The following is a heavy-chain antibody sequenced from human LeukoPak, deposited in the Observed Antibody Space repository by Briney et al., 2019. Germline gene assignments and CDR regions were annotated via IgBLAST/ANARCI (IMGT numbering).Heavy chain of an antibody. CDR1: GGSISSSTYS. CDR3: ARSRKYGAVTTYSWFDP. Sequence: SETLSLTCTVSGGSISSSTYSWGWIRQPPGRGLEWIASVSYTGSTTYNPSLKSRVTISVDTSKTQFSPKLSSVTAADTAVYYCARSRKYGAVTTYSWFDPWGRGTLVIVSS. J-gene: IGHJ5*02. V-gene: IGHV4-39*01. D-gene: IGHD4-17*01. CDR2: VSYTGST.